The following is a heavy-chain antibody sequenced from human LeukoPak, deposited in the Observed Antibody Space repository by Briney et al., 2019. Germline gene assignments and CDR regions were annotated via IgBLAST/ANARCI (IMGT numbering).Heavy chain of an antibody. CDR2: ISWNSGSI. CDR3: AKARGYSSHYYYYGMDV. CDR1: GFTFDDYA. D-gene: IGHD6-13*01. Sequence: GGSLRLSCAASGFTFDDYAMLWVRQAPGKGLEWVSGISWNSGSIGYADSVKGRFTISRDNSKNTVYLQMNSLRAEDTAIYFCAKARGYSSHYYYYGMDVWGQGTTVTVSS. J-gene: IGHJ6*02. V-gene: IGHV3-9*01.